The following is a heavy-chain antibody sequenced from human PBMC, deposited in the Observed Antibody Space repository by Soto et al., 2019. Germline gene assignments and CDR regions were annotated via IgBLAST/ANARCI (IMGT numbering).Heavy chain of an antibody. CDR3: ARRPYGSGHYYYYGMDV. Sequence: GGSLRLSCAASGFTFSSYAMSWVRQAPGKGLEWVSAISGSGGSTYYADSVKGRFTISRDNSKNTLYLQMNSLRAEDTAVYYCARRPYGSGHYYYYGMDVWGQGTTVTVSS. D-gene: IGHD3-10*01. V-gene: IGHV3-23*01. CDR2: ISGSGGST. J-gene: IGHJ6*02. CDR1: GFTFSSYA.